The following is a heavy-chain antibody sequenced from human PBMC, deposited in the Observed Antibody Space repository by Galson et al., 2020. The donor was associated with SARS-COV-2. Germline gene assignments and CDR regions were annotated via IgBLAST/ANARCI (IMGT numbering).Heavy chain of an antibody. CDR1: GGSISSYY. Sequence: SETLSLTCTVSGGSISSYYWSWIRQPPGKGLEWIGYIYYSGSTNYNPSLKSRVTISVDTSKNQFSLKLSSVTAADTAVYYCAISSMGIFGVPDYWGQGTLVTVSS. CDR3: AISSMGIFGVPDY. J-gene: IGHJ4*02. V-gene: IGHV4-59*08. D-gene: IGHD3-3*01. CDR2: IYYSGST.